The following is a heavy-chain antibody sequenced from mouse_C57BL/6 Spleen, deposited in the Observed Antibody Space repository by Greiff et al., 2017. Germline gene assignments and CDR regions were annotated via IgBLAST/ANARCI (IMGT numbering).Heavy chain of an antibody. CDR2: IYPGSGST. Sequence: QVQLQQPGAELVKPGASVKMSCKASGYTFTSYWITWVKQRPGQGLEWIGDIYPGSGSTNYNEKFKSKATLTVDTSASTAYMQLSSLTSEDSAVYYCARTHDYDPYYFDYWGQGTTLTVSS. CDR3: ARTHDYDPYYFDY. CDR1: GYTFTSYW. J-gene: IGHJ2*01. V-gene: IGHV1-55*01. D-gene: IGHD2-4*01.